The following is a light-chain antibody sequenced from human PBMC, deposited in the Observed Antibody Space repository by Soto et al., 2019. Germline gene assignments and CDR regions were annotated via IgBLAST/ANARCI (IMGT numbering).Light chain of an antibody. V-gene: IGKV1-27*01. CDR2: AAS. J-gene: IGKJ3*01. CDR3: QKYHSAPFT. Sequence: DIQMTQSPSSLSASVGDRVTITCRASQAISNSLAWYQQKPGKVPKVLIYAASTLQSGVPSRFSGSGSGTDFTLTIPSLQPEDVATYFRQKYHSAPFTFGPGTKLDIK. CDR1: QAISNS.